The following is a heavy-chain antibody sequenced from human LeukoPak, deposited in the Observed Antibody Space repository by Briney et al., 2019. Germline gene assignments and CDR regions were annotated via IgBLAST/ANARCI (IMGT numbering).Heavy chain of an antibody. CDR2: TYYSGST. CDR3: AREYDYVWGSYLDY. V-gene: IGHV4-59*01. D-gene: IGHD3-16*02. CDR1: GDSISNYY. Sequence: SETLSLTCTVSGDSISNYYWSWIRQPPGKGLEWIGYTYYSGSTNYNPSLKSRVTISVDTSKNQFSLKLSSVTAADTAVYYCAREYDYVWGSYLDYWGQGTLVTVSS. J-gene: IGHJ4*02.